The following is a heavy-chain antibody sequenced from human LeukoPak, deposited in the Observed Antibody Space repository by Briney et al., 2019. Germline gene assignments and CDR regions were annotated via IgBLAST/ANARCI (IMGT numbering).Heavy chain of an antibody. D-gene: IGHD3-10*01. Sequence: SETLSLTCAVYGGSFSGYYWSWIRQPPGKGLEWIGEINHSGSTNYNPSLKSRVTISVDTSKNQFSLKLSSVTAADTAVYYCARGTGSGSYLGTKRESNYRRYCYGMDVWGKGTTVTVSS. CDR2: INHSGST. CDR1: GGSFSGYY. V-gene: IGHV4-34*01. CDR3: ARGTGSGSYLGTKRESNYRRYCYGMDV. J-gene: IGHJ6*04.